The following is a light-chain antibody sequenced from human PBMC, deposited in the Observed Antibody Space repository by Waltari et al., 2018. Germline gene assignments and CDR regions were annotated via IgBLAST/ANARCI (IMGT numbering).Light chain of an antibody. J-gene: IGLJ2*01. V-gene: IGLV2-8*01. CDR2: EVS. CDR1: RSDVGGYNY. CDR3: SSYAGNHVV. Sequence: QSALTQPPSASGSPGQSVTISCTGTRSDVGGYNYVSWYQHHPGKAPKLMIYEVSKRPSGVPDRFSGSKSGNTASLTVSGLQTEDEADYYCSSYAGNHVVFGGGTKLTVL.